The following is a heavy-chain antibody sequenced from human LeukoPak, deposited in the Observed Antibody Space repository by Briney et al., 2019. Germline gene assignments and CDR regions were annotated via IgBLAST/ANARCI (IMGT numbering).Heavy chain of an antibody. CDR2: ISAYNGNT. Sequence: ASVKVSCKASGYAFTSYGISWVRQAPGQGLEWMGWISAYNGNTNYAQKPQGRVTMTTDTSTSTAYMELRSLRSDDTAVYYCAREEITGTFDPWGQGTLVTVSS. CDR3: AREEITGTFDP. D-gene: IGHD1-20*01. CDR1: GYAFTSYG. V-gene: IGHV1-18*01. J-gene: IGHJ5*02.